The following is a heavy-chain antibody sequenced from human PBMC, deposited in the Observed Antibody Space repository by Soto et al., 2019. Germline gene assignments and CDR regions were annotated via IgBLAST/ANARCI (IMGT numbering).Heavy chain of an antibody. D-gene: IGHD6-6*01. J-gene: IGHJ6*03. V-gene: IGHV3-49*03. CDR3: TRDKANIAARPLKYYYYYYMDV. CDR1: GFTFGDYA. CDR2: IRSKAYGGTT. Sequence: GGSLRLSCTASGFTFGDYAMSWFRQAPGKGLEWVGFIRSKAYGGTTEYAASVKGRFTISRDDSKSIAYLQMNSLKTEDTAVYYCTRDKANIAARPLKYYYYYYMDVWGKGTTVTVSS.